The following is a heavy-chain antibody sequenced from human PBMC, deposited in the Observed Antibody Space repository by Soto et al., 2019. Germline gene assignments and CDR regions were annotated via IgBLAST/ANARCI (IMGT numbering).Heavy chain of an antibody. CDR3: ARVRMGSDYDILTGPDAFDI. V-gene: IGHV4-34*01. CDR1: GGSFSGYY. Sequence: SETLSLTCAVYGGSFSGYYWSWIRQPPGKGLEWIGEINHSGSTNYNPSLKSRVTISVDTSKNQFSLKLSSVTAADTAVYYCARVRMGSDYDILTGPDAFDIWGQGTMVTVSS. J-gene: IGHJ3*02. D-gene: IGHD3-9*01. CDR2: INHSGST.